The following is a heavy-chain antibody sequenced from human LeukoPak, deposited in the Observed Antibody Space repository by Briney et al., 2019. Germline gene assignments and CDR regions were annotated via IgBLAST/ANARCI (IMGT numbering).Heavy chain of an antibody. J-gene: IGHJ4*02. V-gene: IGHV1-18*01. CDR1: GYTFTSYS. CDR3: ARDHHRLLWFGELGDY. D-gene: IGHD3-10*01. CDR2: ISAYNGNT. Sequence: ASVKVSCKASGYTFTSYSIIWVRQAPGQGLEWMGWISAYNGNTNYAQKLQGRVTMTTETSTSRAYMEMRSLRSDDTVVYYCARDHHRLLWFGELGDYWGQGTLVTVSS.